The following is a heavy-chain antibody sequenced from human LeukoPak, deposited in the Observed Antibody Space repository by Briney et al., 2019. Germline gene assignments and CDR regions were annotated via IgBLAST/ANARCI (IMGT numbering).Heavy chain of an antibody. CDR3: AKDGDDWAGGN. D-gene: IGHD3-9*01. CDR2: ISYGGSNK. J-gene: IGHJ4*02. Sequence: PGGSLRLSCAATGFIFSSYGMHWVRQAPGKGLEWVAVISYGGSNKYYADSVKGRFTISRDNSKNTLYLQMNSLRAEDTAVYYCAKDGDDWAGGNWGQGTLVTVSS. CDR1: GFIFSSYG. V-gene: IGHV3-30*18.